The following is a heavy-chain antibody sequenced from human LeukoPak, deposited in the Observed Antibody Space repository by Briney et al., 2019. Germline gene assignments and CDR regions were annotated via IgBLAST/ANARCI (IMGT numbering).Heavy chain of an antibody. CDR1: GYIFTNYW. D-gene: IGHD3-16*01. CDR2: IYPGDSDT. V-gene: IGHV5-51*01. Sequence: GESLKISCKGSGYIFTNYWIGRVRQMPGKGLEWVGIIYPGDSDTIYSPSFQGQVTISADKSTNTAFLQWSSLKASDTAKYYCTRHGGYDYYTDVWGKGTTVTISS. J-gene: IGHJ6*03. CDR3: TRHGGYDYYTDV.